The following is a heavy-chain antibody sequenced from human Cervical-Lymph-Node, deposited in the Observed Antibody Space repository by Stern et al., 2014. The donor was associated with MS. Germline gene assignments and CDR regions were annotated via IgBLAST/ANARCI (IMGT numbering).Heavy chain of an antibody. D-gene: IGHD5-12*01. J-gene: IGHJ4*02. CDR1: GYTFTGYY. CDR3: ARTDRTYSASNFDL. CDR2: INPNSGAT. Sequence: QVQLVQSGAEVKKPGASVKVSCKASGYTFTGYYMNWVRQSPGQGLEWIGRINPNSGATNYEQKFQGRVTMTRDTSTSTAYMEVGTLTSDDTAVYYCARTDRTYSASNFDLWGQGTLVTVSS. V-gene: IGHV1-2*06.